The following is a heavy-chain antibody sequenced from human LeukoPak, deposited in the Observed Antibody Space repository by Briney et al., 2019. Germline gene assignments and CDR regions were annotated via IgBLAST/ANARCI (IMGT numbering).Heavy chain of an antibody. CDR3: ARGHSTSWPEYFQH. CDR2: ISAYNGNT. Sequence: ASVKVSCKASGYTFNRYGISWVRQAPGQGLEWMGWISAYNGNTKNAQTLQGRVTMTTDTSTTTAYMELRSLKSDDTAVYYCARGHSTSWPEYFQHWGQGTLVTVSS. CDR1: GYTFNRYG. V-gene: IGHV1-18*01. D-gene: IGHD6-13*01. J-gene: IGHJ1*01.